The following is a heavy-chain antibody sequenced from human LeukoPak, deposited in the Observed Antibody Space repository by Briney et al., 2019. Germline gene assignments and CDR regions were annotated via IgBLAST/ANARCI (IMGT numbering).Heavy chain of an antibody. Sequence: GGSLRLSCAASGFTFSSYSMNWVRQAPGKGLEWVSSISSSSSYIYYADSVKGRFTISRDNAKNSLYLQMNSLRSEDTAVYYCARGRSSSYTPCDYWGQGTLVTVSS. CDR1: GFTFSSYS. CDR2: ISSSSSYI. J-gene: IGHJ4*02. V-gene: IGHV3-21*04. CDR3: ARGRSSSYTPCDY. D-gene: IGHD3-16*02.